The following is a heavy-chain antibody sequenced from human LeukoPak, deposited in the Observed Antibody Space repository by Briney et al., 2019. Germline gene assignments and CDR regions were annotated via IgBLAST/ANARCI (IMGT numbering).Heavy chain of an antibody. Sequence: ASVKVSCKASGYIFTTFYIHWVRQAPGQGLEWMGIINPSGGNTGYAQKFQGRVTMTRDTSTSTVYMELSRLRSEDTAVYYCARVWGAIDYWGQGTLVTVSA. J-gene: IGHJ4*02. CDR2: INPSGGNT. D-gene: IGHD1-26*01. CDR3: ARVWGAIDY. V-gene: IGHV1-46*01. CDR1: GYIFTTFY.